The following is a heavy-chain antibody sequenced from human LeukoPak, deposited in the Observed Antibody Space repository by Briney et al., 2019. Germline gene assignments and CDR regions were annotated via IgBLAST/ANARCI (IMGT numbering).Heavy chain of an antibody. Sequence: SGPTLVKPTQTLTLTCTFSGFSLSTIGVGVGWIRQPPGKALEWLALIYWDDDKRYSPSLKSRLTITKDTSKNQVVLTMTNMDPVDTATYYCARLTEITMVRGVIRALFDYWGQGTLVTVSS. CDR2: IYWDDDK. V-gene: IGHV2-5*02. D-gene: IGHD3-10*01. J-gene: IGHJ4*02. CDR1: GFSLSTIGVG. CDR3: ARLTEITMVRGVIRALFDY.